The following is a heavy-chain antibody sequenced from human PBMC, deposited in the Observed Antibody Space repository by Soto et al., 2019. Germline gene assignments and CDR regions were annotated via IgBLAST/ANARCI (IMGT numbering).Heavy chain of an antibody. CDR1: GFTFSSYA. Sequence: SCKASGFTFSSYAMHWVRQAPGKGLEWVAVISYDGSNKYYADSVKGRFTISRDNSKNTLYLQMNSLRAEDTAVYYCARAYMVVVPAAIRPADYWGQGTLVTAPS. CDR2: ISYDGSNK. V-gene: IGHV3-30-3*01. J-gene: IGHJ4*02. D-gene: IGHD2-2*02. CDR3: ARAYMVVVPAAIRPADY.